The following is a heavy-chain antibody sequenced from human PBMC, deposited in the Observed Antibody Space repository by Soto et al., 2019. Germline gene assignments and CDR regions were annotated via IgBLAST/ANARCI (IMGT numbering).Heavy chain of an antibody. Sequence: GGSLRLSCAAAGFTFCRCWMSWVRQAPGKGLVWVANIKQDGSEKYYVDSVKGRFTISRENAKNSLYLQMNSLRAEDTAVYYWARAPERLGELSCRSYYFDYWGQGTLVTVSS. CDR1: GFTFCRCW. CDR2: IKQDGSEK. V-gene: IGHV3-7*03. CDR3: ARAPERLGELSCRSYYFDY. J-gene: IGHJ4*02. D-gene: IGHD3-16*02.